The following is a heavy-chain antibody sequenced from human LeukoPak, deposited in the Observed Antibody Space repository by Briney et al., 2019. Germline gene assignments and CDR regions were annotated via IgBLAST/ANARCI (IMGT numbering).Heavy chain of an antibody. D-gene: IGHD5-12*01. CDR3: AKDESYSGYGRYFDY. J-gene: IGHJ4*02. V-gene: IGHV3-30*18. CDR1: GFTFSSYG. Sequence: PGRSLRLSCAASGFTFSSYGMHWVRQAPGKGLEWVAVISYDGSNKYYADSVKGRFTISRDNSKNTLYLQMNSLRAEDTAVYYYAKDESYSGYGRYFDYWGQGTLVTVSS. CDR2: ISYDGSNK.